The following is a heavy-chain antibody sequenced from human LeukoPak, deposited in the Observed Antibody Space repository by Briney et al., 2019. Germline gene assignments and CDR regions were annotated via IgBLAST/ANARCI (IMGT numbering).Heavy chain of an antibody. CDR3: AVEWELTYYFDH. D-gene: IGHD1-26*01. J-gene: IGHJ4*02. Sequence: GGSLRHSCAASGFTFSSYGMHWVRQAPGKGLEWVAFIRYDGSNKYYADSVKGRFTISRDNSKNTLYLQMNSLRAEDTAVYYCAVEWELTYYFDHWGQGTRVTVSS. CDR2: IRYDGSNK. CDR1: GFTFSSYG. V-gene: IGHV3-30*02.